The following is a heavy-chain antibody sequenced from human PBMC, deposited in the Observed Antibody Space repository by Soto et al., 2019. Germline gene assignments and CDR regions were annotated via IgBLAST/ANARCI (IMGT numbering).Heavy chain of an antibody. V-gene: IGHV4-59*08. J-gene: IGHJ4*02. CDR1: GGSISSYY. D-gene: IGHD3-10*01. Sequence: SETLSLTCTVSGGSISSYYWSWIRQPPGKGLEWIGYIYYSGSTNYNPSLKSRATISVDTSKNQFSLKLNSMTAADTAVYYCARHNYGSGSTYFDYWGQGTLVTVPQ. CDR3: ARHNYGSGSTYFDY. CDR2: IYYSGST.